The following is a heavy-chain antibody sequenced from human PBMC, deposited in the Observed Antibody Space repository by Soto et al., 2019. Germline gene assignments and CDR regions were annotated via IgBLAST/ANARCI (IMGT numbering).Heavy chain of an antibody. CDR2: IYHSGST. Sequence: SETLSLTCAVSGGSISSSNWWSWVRQPPGKGLEWIGEIYHSGSTNYNPSLKSRVTISVDKSKNQFSLKLSSVTAADTAVYYCARVSVTTYYDSSGYSNFDYWGQGTLVTVSS. V-gene: IGHV4-4*02. J-gene: IGHJ4*02. CDR3: ARVSVTTYYDSSGYSNFDY. CDR1: GGSISSSNW. D-gene: IGHD3-22*01.